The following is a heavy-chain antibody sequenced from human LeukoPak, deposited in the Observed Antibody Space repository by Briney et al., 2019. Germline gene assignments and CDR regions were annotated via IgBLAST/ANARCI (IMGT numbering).Heavy chain of an antibody. Sequence: GSLRLSCAASGFIFRSYEMNWVRQPPGKGLEWIGEINHSGSTNYNPSLKSRVTISVDTSKNQFSLKLSSVTAADTAVYYCARHSSSGSYKYYYYYMDVWGKGTTVTISS. CDR2: INHSGST. V-gene: IGHV4-34*01. D-gene: IGHD3-10*01. CDR3: ARHSSSGSYKYYYYYMDV. CDR1: GFIFRSYE. J-gene: IGHJ6*03.